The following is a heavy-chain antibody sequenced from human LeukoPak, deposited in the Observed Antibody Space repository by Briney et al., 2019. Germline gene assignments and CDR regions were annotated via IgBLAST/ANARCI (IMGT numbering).Heavy chain of an antibody. CDR2: IYYSGST. Sequence: SQTLSLTCTVSGDSISSGGYYWSWIRQHPGKGLEWIGYIYYSGSTYYNPSLKSRVTISVDTSKNQFSLKLSSVTAADTAVYYCARADSSWYRVFDYWGQGTLVTVSS. CDR3: ARADSSWYRVFDY. CDR1: GDSISSGGYY. J-gene: IGHJ4*02. D-gene: IGHD6-13*01. V-gene: IGHV4-31*03.